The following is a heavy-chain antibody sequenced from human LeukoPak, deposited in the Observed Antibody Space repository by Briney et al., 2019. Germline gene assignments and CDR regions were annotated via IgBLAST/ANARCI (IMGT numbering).Heavy chain of an antibody. CDR3: AKARYCSGGSCYFDY. Sequence: PGGSLRLSCAASGFTFSSYAMSWVRQAPGKGLEWVSGTIGSGGSTFYADSVKGRFTISRDNSENTLYLQMNSLRAEDTAVYYCAKARYCSGGSCYFDYWGQGTLVTVSS. V-gene: IGHV3-23*01. CDR1: GFTFSSYA. CDR2: TIGSGGST. J-gene: IGHJ4*02. D-gene: IGHD2-15*01.